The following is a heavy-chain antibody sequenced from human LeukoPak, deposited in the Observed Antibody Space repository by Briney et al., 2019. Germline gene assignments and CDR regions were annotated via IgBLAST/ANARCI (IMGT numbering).Heavy chain of an antibody. Sequence: ASVKVSCKASGYTFTGYHIHWVRQAPGQGLEWMGIINPSGGSTSYAQKFQGRVTMTRDTSTSTVYMELSSLRSEDTAVYYCARATGDRVFVDFDYWGQGTLVTVSS. J-gene: IGHJ4*02. CDR2: INPSGGST. CDR3: ARATGDRVFVDFDY. D-gene: IGHD7-27*01. V-gene: IGHV1-46*01. CDR1: GYTFTGYH.